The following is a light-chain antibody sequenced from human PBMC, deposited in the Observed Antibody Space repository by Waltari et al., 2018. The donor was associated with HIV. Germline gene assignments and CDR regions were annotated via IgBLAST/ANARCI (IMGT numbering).Light chain of an antibody. CDR1: QSVSSY. Sequence: EIVLTQSPATLSLSPGERATLSCRASQSVSSYLAWYQQKPGQAPRLLIYDASNRATGIPARFSGSGSGTDFTLTISSLEPKDFAVYYCQQRSNWIFGQGTRLEIK. V-gene: IGKV3-11*01. J-gene: IGKJ5*01. CDR3: QQRSNWI. CDR2: DAS.